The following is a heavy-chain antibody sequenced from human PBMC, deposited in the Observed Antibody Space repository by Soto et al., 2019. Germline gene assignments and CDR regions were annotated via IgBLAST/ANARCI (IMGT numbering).Heavy chain of an antibody. V-gene: IGHV1-69*01. CDR1: GGTFSSYA. CDR3: ARWHSGIVRATTVMDH. J-gene: IGHJ4*02. Sequence: QVQLVQSGAEVKKPGSSVKVSCKASGGTFSSYAISWVRQAPGQGLEWMGGIIPIFGTANYAQKFQGRVTITADESTSKAYMELSSLSAEDKAVYYCARWHSGIVRATTVMDHWGQGTLVTGSS. CDR2: IIPIFGTA. D-gene: IGHD1-26*01.